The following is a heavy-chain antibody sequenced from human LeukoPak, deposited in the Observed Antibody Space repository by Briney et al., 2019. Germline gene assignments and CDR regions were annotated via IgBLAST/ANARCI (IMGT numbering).Heavy chain of an antibody. D-gene: IGHD3-22*01. J-gene: IGHJ5*02. CDR2: MNPNSGNT. V-gene: IGHV1-8*01. CDR1: GYTFTSYD. Sequence: ASVKVSCKASGYTFTSYDINWVRQATGQGLEWMGWMNPNSGNTGYAQKFQGRVTMTRNTSMSTAYMELSSLRSEDTAVYYCAVTYYYDSSGYPNWFDPWGQGTLVTVSP. CDR3: AVTYYYDSSGYPNWFDP.